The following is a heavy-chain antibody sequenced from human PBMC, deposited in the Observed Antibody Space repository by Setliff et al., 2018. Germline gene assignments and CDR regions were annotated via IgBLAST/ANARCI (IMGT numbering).Heavy chain of an antibody. D-gene: IGHD1-7*01. V-gene: IGHV2-26*01. J-gene: IGHJ6*02. CDR1: GFSLSNARMG. CDR3: ARLGELGNYYYGMDV. CDR2: IFSNDEK. Sequence: ESGPTLVNPTETLTLTCTVSGFSLSNARMGVSWIRQPPGKALEWLAHIFSNDEKSYSTSLKSRLTISKDTSKSQVVLTMTNMDPVDTATYYCARLGELGNYYYGMDVWGQGTTVTVSS.